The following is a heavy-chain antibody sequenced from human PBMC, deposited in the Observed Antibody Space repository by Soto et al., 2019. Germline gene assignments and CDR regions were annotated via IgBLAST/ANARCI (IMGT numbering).Heavy chain of an antibody. D-gene: IGHD2-15*01. V-gene: IGHV3-23*01. Sequence: EVQLLESGEGLVQPGGSLRLSCAASGFTLRNYGMNWVRQAPGKGLEWVSTISGSGGSTYYADSVKGRFTISRDNSKNMLYLQMNSLRAEDTAVYYCAKDIGYCSGGSCYYFDYWGQVTLVTVSS. CDR1: GFTLRNYG. CDR2: ISGSGGST. J-gene: IGHJ4*02. CDR3: AKDIGYCSGGSCYYFDY.